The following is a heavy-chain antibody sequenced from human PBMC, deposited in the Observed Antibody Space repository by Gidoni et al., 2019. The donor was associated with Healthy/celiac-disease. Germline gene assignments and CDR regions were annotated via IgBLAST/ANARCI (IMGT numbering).Heavy chain of an antibody. Sequence: EVQLVESGGGVVQPGGSLRLSCAASGFPFGDYAMHWVRQAPGKGLEWVSLISGDGGSTYYADSVKGRFTISRDNSKNSLYLQMNSLRTEDTALYYCAKDIDIELWSHFDYWGQGTLVTVSS. V-gene: IGHV3-43*02. CDR1: GFPFGDYA. D-gene: IGHD5-18*01. CDR3: AKDIDIELWSHFDY. J-gene: IGHJ4*02. CDR2: ISGDGGST.